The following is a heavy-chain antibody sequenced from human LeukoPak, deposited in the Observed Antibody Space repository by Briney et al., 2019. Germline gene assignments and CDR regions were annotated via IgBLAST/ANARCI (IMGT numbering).Heavy chain of an antibody. J-gene: IGHJ4*02. D-gene: IGHD3-22*01. Sequence: ASVKVSCKASGGTFSSYTISWVRQAPGQGLEWMGRIIPILGIANYAQKFQGRVTITADKSTSTAYMELSSLRSEDTAVYYCARADYYDSSGRLLDYWGQGTLVTVSS. V-gene: IGHV1-69*02. CDR2: IIPILGIA. CDR3: ARADYYDSSGRLLDY. CDR1: GGTFSSYT.